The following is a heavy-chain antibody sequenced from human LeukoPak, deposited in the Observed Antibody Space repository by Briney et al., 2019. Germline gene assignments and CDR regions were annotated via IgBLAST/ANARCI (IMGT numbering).Heavy chain of an antibody. V-gene: IGHV3-23*01. CDR1: GFTFSSCA. CDR2: ISGSGVST. D-gene: IGHD3-10*01. Sequence: PGGSLRLSCAASGFTFSSCAMSWVRQAPGKGLEWVSAISGSGVSTYYADSVKGRFTISRDNSKNTMYLQMNSLRAEDTAVYFCVKGGSGTSNARWFDPWGQGTLVTVSS. J-gene: IGHJ5*02. CDR3: VKGGSGTSNARWFDP.